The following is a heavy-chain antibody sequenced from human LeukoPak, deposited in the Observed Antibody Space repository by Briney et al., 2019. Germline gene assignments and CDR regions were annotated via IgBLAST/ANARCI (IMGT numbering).Heavy chain of an antibody. CDR1: GFTFSSYW. CDR3: ARDFFAFGGVIALLDY. CDR2: IKQDGSEK. Sequence: QPGGSLRLSCAASGFTFSSYWMSWVRQAPGKGLEWVANIKQDGSEKYYVDSVKGRFTISRDKAKNSLYLQMNSLRAEDTAVYYCARDFFAFGGVIALLDYWGQGTLVTVSS. J-gene: IGHJ4*02. V-gene: IGHV3-7*01. D-gene: IGHD3-16*02.